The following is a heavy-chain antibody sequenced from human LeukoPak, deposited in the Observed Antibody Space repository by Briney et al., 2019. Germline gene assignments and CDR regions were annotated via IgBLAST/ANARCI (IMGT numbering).Heavy chain of an antibody. D-gene: IGHD5-18*01. CDR1: GYTSTGYY. V-gene: IGHV1-2*02. CDR3: ARTRIQLWLGYYYGMDV. CDR2: INPNSGGT. Sequence: ASVKVSCKASGYTSTGYYMHWVRQAPGQGLEWMGWINPNSGGTNHAQKFQGRVTMTRDTSISTAYMELSRLRSDDTAVYYCARTRIQLWLGYYYGMDVWGQGTTVPVSS. J-gene: IGHJ6*02.